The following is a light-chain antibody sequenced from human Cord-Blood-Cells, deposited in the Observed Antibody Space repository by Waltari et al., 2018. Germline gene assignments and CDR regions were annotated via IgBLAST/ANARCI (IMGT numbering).Light chain of an antibody. Sequence: FMLTQPHSVSESPGKTVTIPCTRSCGRIAPNYVPRYQQRPGRSPTTGSYADNQRPSGVPDRLTGSINSSSNSASLTISGLQTKGEADYYCQSYDSSSLVFGGVTKLTVL. CDR2: ADN. J-gene: IGLJ2*01. V-gene: IGLV6-57*01. CDR3: QSYDSSSLV. CDR1: CGRIAPNY.